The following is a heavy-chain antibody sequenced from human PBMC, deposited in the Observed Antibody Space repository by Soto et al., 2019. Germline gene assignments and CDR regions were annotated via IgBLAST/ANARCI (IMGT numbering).Heavy chain of an antibody. CDR1: GFVFSDYV. CDR2: IWYHGRDI. J-gene: IGHJ3*01. CDR3: ATWHEREHAYDV. V-gene: IGHV3-33*03. Sequence: QVRLVESGGGVVQPGRSLRLSCAASGFVFSDYVIHWVRQAPGRGLDWVAGIWYHGRDIFYTDSVKGRFTISRDSSKTTVYLQMNDLRPDDTAVYYCATWHEREHAYDVWGQGTTVTVSS. D-gene: IGHD1-1*01.